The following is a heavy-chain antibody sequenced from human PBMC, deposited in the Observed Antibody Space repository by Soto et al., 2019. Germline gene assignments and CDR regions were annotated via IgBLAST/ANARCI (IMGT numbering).Heavy chain of an antibody. Sequence: EVQLLESGGGLVQPGGSLRLSCAASGFTFSSYAMSWVRQAPGKGLEWVSAISGSGGSTYYADSVKGRFTISRDNSKNTLYLQMNSLRAEDTAVYYCAKEGGSSSSQGSWYFDLWGRGTLVTVSS. CDR2: ISGSGGST. J-gene: IGHJ2*01. CDR3: AKEGGSSSSQGSWYFDL. CDR1: GFTFSSYA. D-gene: IGHD6-6*01. V-gene: IGHV3-23*01.